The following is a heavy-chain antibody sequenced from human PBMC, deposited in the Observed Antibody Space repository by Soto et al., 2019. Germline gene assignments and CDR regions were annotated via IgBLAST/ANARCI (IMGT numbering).Heavy chain of an antibody. Sequence: EVQMVESGGGLIQPGGSLRLSCAASGFTVSDNYMNWVRQAPGKGLEWVSIIYSDGSTSYADSVKGRFTISRDNSKNTLHLQINSLRVEDTAVYYCARDIAVAGGWFDPWGQGTLVTVSS. J-gene: IGHJ5*02. CDR3: ARDIAVAGGWFDP. CDR1: GFTVSDNY. V-gene: IGHV3-53*01. CDR2: IYSDGST. D-gene: IGHD6-19*01.